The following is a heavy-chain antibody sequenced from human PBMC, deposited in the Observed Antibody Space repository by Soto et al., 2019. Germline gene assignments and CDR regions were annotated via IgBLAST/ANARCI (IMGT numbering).Heavy chain of an antibody. V-gene: IGHV1-18*01. CDR1: GYTFTSYG. Sequence: QVQLVQSGAEVKKPGASVKVSCKASGYTFTSYGISWVRQAPGQGLEWMGWISAYNGNTNYAQKLQDRVTMTTDTSTSTAYMELRSLRADDTAVYYCARSGCSGGSCYSYYFDYWGQGTLVTVSS. CDR2: ISAYNGNT. CDR3: ARSGCSGGSCYSYYFDY. D-gene: IGHD2-15*01. J-gene: IGHJ4*02.